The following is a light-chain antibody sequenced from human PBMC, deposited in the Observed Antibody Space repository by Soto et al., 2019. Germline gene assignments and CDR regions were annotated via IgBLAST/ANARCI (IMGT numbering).Light chain of an antibody. V-gene: IGKV3-20*01. CDR1: QSVSSSY. CDR2: GAS. CDR3: HQYGSSPWT. J-gene: IGKJ1*01. Sequence: IVLTQSPGTLSLSPGERATLSCRASQSVSSSYLAWYQQKPGQAPRLLIYGASSRATGIPDRFSGSGSGTDLTLTISRLEPEDFAVYYCHQYGSSPWTFGQGTKVDIK.